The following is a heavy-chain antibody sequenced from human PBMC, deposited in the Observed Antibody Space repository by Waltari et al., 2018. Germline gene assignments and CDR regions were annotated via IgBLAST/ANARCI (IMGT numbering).Heavy chain of an antibody. Sequence: EVQLVESGGGLVQPGGSLRLSCAASGFNFSSYNMYWVRQAPGKGLGWVSYISISGNTIYYADSVKGRFTISRDNAKNSLYLQMNSLRADDTAVYSCARNIVEGSRDYWGQGTLVTVSS. CDR3: ARNIVEGSRDY. V-gene: IGHV3-48*04. J-gene: IGHJ4*02. D-gene: IGHD2-15*01. CDR2: ISISGNTI. CDR1: GFNFSSYN.